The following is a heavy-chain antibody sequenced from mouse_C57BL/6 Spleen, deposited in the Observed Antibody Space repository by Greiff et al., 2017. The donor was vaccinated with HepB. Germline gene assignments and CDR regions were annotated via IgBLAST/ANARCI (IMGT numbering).Heavy chain of an antibody. CDR2: IYPGDGDT. CDR3: AREKNYGSSY. D-gene: IGHD1-1*01. J-gene: IGHJ2*01. Sequence: VQLQQSGPELVKPGASVKISCKASGYAFSSSWMNWVKQRPGKGLEWIGRIYPGDGDTNYNGKFKGKATLTADKSSSTAYMQLSSLTSEDSAVYFCAREKNYGSSYWGQGTTLTVSS. CDR1: GYAFSSSW. V-gene: IGHV1-82*01.